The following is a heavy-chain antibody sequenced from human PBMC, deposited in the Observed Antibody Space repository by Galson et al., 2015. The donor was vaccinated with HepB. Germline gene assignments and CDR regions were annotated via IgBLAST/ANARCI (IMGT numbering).Heavy chain of an antibody. V-gene: IGHV3-23*01. CDR3: AVAPGYCTHGVCYIPANYNYGMDV. J-gene: IGHJ6*02. Sequence: SLRLSCAASGFSFSSYAMSWVRQAPGKGLEWLSGISGSGDSTYYADSVKGRFTISRDNSKNTLFLQMNSLRAEDTAVYYCAVAPGYCTHGVCYIPANYNYGMDVWGQGTTVTVPS. D-gene: IGHD2-8*01. CDR2: ISGSGDST. CDR1: GFSFSSYA.